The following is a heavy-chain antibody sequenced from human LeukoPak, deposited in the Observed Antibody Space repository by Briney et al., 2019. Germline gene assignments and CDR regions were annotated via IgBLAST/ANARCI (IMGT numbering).Heavy chain of an antibody. CDR2: ITYDGNTK. J-gene: IGHJ4*02. D-gene: IGHD6-19*01. CDR3: TKDYSSGWYGGIDY. CDR1: GFAFSNCG. V-gene: IGHV3-30*18. Sequence: GRSLRLSCAASGFAFSNCGMHWVRQAPGKGLEWVAVITYDGNTKYYLDSVKGRFTISRDNSKNTLYLQMSSLRGEDTAVYYCTKDYSSGWYGGIDYWGQGTLVTVS.